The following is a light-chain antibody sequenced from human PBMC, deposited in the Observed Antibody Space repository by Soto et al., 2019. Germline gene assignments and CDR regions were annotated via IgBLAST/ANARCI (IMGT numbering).Light chain of an antibody. CDR3: SSYAGSNILV. CDR2: EVS. V-gene: IGLV2-8*01. J-gene: IGLJ2*01. CDR1: SSDVGGYDY. Sequence: QSALTQPPSASGSPGQSVTISCTGTSSDVGGYDYVSWYQLHPGKAPKLMISEVSKRPSGVPDRFSGSKSGNTASLTVSGLQGEDEADYYCSSYAGSNILVFGGGTKLTVL.